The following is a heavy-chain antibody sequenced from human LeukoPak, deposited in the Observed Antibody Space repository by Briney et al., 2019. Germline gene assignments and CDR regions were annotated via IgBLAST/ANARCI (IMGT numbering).Heavy chain of an antibody. CDR2: IFSGGNT. CDR1: GFTFSSNA. Sequence: GASLKLSCAASGFTFSSNAISWVRQAPGQGLEWVSVIFSGGNTYYAYYVKGRFTISRDNSKNTLLLQMHSLRAEDTAVYSCARDSGGFDSWGQGTLVIVSS. D-gene: IGHD3-16*01. CDR3: ARDSGGFDS. V-gene: IGHV3-53*05. J-gene: IGHJ4*02.